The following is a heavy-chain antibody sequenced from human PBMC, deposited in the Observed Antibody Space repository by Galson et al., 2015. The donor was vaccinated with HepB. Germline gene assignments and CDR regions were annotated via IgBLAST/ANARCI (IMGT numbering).Heavy chain of an antibody. J-gene: IGHJ4*02. V-gene: IGHV1-18*01. D-gene: IGHD5-18*01. CDR3: ARAGGYSYGYPFDY. CDR2: ISAYNGNT. Sequence: SVKVSCKASGGTFSSYTISWVRQAPGQGLEWMGWISAYNGNTNYAQKLQGRVTMTTDTSTSTAYMELRSLRSDDTAVYYCARAGGYSYGYPFDYWGQGTLVTVSS. CDR1: GGTFSSYT.